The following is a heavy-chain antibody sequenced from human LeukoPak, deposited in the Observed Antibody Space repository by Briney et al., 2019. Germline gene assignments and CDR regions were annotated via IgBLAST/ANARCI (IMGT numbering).Heavy chain of an antibody. V-gene: IGHV4-30-2*01. CDR3: ARAIRRGPYWYFDL. CDR2: IYHSGST. Sequence: PSQTLSLTCTVSGGSISSGGYYWSWIRQPPGKGLEWIGYIYHSGSTYYNPSLKSRVTISVDRSKNQFSLKLSSVTAADTAVYYCARAIRRGPYWYFDLWGRGTLVTVSS. CDR1: GGSISSGGYY. J-gene: IGHJ2*01. D-gene: IGHD3-10*01.